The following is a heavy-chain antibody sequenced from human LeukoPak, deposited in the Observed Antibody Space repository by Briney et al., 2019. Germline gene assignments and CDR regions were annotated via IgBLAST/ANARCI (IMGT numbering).Heavy chain of an antibody. V-gene: IGHV1-69*01. CDR3: ARRKERGYSGYDSPFDY. J-gene: IGHJ4*02. Sequence: GSSVKVSCKASGGTFSSYAISWVRQAPGQGLEWMGGIIPIFGTANYAQKFQGRVTITADESTSTAYMELSSLRSEDTAVYYCARRKERGYSGYDSPFDYWGQETLVTVSS. CDR1: GGTFSSYA. CDR2: IIPIFGTA. D-gene: IGHD5-12*01.